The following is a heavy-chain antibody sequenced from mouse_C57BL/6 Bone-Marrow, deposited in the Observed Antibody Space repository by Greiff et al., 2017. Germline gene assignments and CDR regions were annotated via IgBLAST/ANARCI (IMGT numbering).Heavy chain of an antibody. V-gene: IGHV14-1*01. CDR1: GFNITDYY. Sequence: VQLQQSGAELVRPGASVTLSCTASGFNITDYYMHWVKQRPEQGLEWIGRIDPEDGDTAYAPKFQGKATMTADTSSNTAYLQLSSLTSEDTAVYYCTTTTGRVDGDYWGQGTTLTVSS. J-gene: IGHJ2*01. CDR2: IDPEDGDT. D-gene: IGHD1-1*01. CDR3: TTTTGRVDGDY.